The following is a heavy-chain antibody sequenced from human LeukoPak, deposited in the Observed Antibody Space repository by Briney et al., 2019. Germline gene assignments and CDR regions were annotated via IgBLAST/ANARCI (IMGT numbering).Heavy chain of an antibody. J-gene: IGHJ5*02. D-gene: IGHD2-15*01. Sequence: PGGSLRLSCAASGFTFREYSMSGVRQAPGKGLEWVSNIRANGGDTYYTDSVKGRFTISRDNSKNTLYLEMNSLRAEDTAVYYCAKGGYTTWFDPWGQGTLVTVSS. CDR3: AKGGYTTWFDP. CDR1: GFTFREYS. V-gene: IGHV3-23*01. CDR2: IRANGGDT.